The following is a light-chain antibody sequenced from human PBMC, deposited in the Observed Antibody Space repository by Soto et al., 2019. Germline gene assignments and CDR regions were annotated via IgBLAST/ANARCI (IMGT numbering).Light chain of an antibody. V-gene: IGLV2-14*01. CDR2: EVS. J-gene: IGLJ2*01. Sequence: QSVLTQPASVSGSPGQSITISCTGTSNDVGSYNYVSWYQQHPGRAPKLLISEVSNRPSGVSNRFSGSKSDNTASLTISGLQAEDEADYYCNSYTSSRTRVFGGGTKLTVL. CDR1: SNDVGSYNY. CDR3: NSYTSSRTRV.